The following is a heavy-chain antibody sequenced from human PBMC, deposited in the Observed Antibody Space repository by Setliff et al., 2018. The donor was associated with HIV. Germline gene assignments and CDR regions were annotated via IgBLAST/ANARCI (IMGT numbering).Heavy chain of an antibody. CDR2: INHSGST. Sequence: FTDIGGSFTDYYWIWIRQPPGKGLEWIGEINHSGSTYYNPSLKSRFTISVDTSKNQFSLKLSSVTAADTAVYYCARGTAYYNFWSGYSQDYYYYMDVWGKGTTVTVSS. CDR1: GGSFTDYY. V-gene: IGHV4-34*01. CDR3: ARGTAYYNFWSGYSQDYYYYMDV. J-gene: IGHJ6*03. D-gene: IGHD3-3*01.